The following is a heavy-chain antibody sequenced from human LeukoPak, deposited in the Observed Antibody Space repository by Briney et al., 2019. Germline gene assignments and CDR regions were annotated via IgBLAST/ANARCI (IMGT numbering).Heavy chain of an antibody. J-gene: IGHJ5*02. Sequence: PSQTLSLTCTVSGGSISSGPYSWAWIRQPLGKGLEWIGYIYHSGSASYNPSLMSRLTISVDTSKNQFSLKLSSVTAADTAVYYCARDLDYYFDPWGQGTLVTVSS. CDR3: ARDLDYYFDP. D-gene: IGHD3-22*01. CDR2: IYHSGSA. CDR1: GGSISSGPYS. V-gene: IGHV4-30-4*07.